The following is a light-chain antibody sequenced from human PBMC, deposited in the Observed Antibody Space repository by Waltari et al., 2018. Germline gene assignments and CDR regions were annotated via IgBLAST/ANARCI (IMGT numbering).Light chain of an antibody. Sequence: IQMTQSPSALSASVGDRVTISCRASQNIYSNLAWYQQKPGKAPKLLIYAASSLQSGIPSRFSGSGSGTVFTLTISSLQPEDSAAYYCQHYYDNPPYSFGQGTKVEIK. V-gene: IGKV1-6*01. CDR3: QHYYDNPPYS. CDR2: AAS. J-gene: IGKJ2*03. CDR1: QNIYSN.